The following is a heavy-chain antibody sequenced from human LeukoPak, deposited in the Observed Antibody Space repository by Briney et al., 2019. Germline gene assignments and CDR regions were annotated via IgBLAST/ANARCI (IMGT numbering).Heavy chain of an antibody. CDR3: ARVDIVVVPAAIRYFDY. D-gene: IGHD2-2*01. Sequence: ASVKVSCKASGYXFTSYGISWVRQAPGQGLEWTGWISAYNGNTNYAQKLQGRVTMTTDTSTSTAYMELRSLRSDDTAVYYCARVDIVVVPAAIRYFDYWGQGTLVTVSS. CDR1: GYXFTSYG. CDR2: ISAYNGNT. V-gene: IGHV1-18*01. J-gene: IGHJ4*02.